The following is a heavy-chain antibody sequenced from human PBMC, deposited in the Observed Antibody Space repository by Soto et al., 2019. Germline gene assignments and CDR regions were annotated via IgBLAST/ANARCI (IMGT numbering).Heavy chain of an antibody. J-gene: IGHJ6*02. Sequence: PSETLSLTCTVSGGSISSYYWSWIRQPPGKGLEWIGYVYYSGSTNYNPSLKSRVTISVDTSKNQFSLKLSSVTAADTAVYYCARNAPDITSYYYYGMDAWGQGTTVTVS. CDR2: VYYSGST. CDR3: ARNAPDITSYYYYGMDA. V-gene: IGHV4-59*01. CDR1: GGSISSYY. D-gene: IGHD3-10*01.